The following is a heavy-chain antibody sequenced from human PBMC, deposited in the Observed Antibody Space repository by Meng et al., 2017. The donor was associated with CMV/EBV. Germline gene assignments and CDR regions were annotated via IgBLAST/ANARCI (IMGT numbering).Heavy chain of an antibody. V-gene: IGHV3-23*01. CDR3: ARGREWGSPAASDAFDI. CDR2: ISGSGGST. Sequence: GESLKISCAASGFTFSSYEMNWVRQAPGKGLEWVSAISGSGGSTYYADSVKGRFTISRDNSKNTLYLQMNSLRAEDTAVYYCARGREWGSPAASDAFDIWGQGTMVTVSS. CDR1: GFTFSSYE. D-gene: IGHD2-2*01. J-gene: IGHJ3*02.